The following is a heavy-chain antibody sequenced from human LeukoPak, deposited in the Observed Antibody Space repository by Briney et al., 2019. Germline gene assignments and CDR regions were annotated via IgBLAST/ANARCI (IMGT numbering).Heavy chain of an antibody. CDR1: GYTFTSYF. CDR2: INPSGGST. J-gene: IGHJ4*02. V-gene: IGHV1-46*01. D-gene: IGHD5-24*01. CDR3: ARGTRDGYNPFDY. Sequence: ASVKVSCKASGYTFTSYFMHWVRQAPGQGLEWMGIINPSGGSTSCAQKFQGRATMTRDTSTSAVYMALRSLRSEDTAVYYCARGTRDGYNPFDYWGQGTLVTVSS.